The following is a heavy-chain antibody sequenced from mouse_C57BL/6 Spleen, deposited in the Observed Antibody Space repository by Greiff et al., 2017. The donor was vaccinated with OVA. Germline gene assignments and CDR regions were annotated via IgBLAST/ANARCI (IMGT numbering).Heavy chain of an antibody. Sequence: QVQLQQSGAELVRPGTSVKVSCKASGYAFTNYLIAWVKQRPGQGLEWIGVINPGSGGTNYHEKFKGKATLTADKSSSTAYMQLSSLTSEDSAVYICARAGDYGYDVGAMDYWGQGTSVTVSS. CDR3: ARAGDYGYDVGAMDY. CDR2: INPGSGGT. CDR1: GYAFTNYL. V-gene: IGHV1-54*01. D-gene: IGHD2-2*01. J-gene: IGHJ4*01.